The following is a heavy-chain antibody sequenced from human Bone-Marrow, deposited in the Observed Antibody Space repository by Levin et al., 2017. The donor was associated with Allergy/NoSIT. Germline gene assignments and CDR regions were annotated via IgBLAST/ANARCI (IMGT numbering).Heavy chain of an antibody. J-gene: IGHJ4*02. CDR2: IYNRGST. CDR1: GVSVSNYY. V-gene: IGHV4-59*02. D-gene: IGHD3-22*01. Sequence: PSETLSLTCSVSGVSVSNYYWGWIRQPPGKSLEWIAHIYNRGSTDYKPYLMRRVAVSLDTSKNQFSLTLTSVTAADTAVYYCVRGARYYYDTSGPSNYFDLWGQGVLVTVSS. CDR3: VRGARYYYDTSGPSNYFDL.